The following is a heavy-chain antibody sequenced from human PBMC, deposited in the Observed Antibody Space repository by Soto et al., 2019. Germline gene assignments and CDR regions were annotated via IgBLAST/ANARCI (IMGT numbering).Heavy chain of an antibody. CDR3: ARVEESGYYDYWSGYYHNWFDP. Sequence: SDTLSLTCTVSGVSISSGGYYWILIRQHPGKGLEWIGYIYYSGSTYYNPSLKSRVTISVDTSKNQFSLKLSSVTAADTAVYYCARVEESGYYDYWSGYYHNWFDPWGQGTLVTVSS. CDR2: IYYSGST. V-gene: IGHV4-31*03. J-gene: IGHJ5*02. D-gene: IGHD3-3*01. CDR1: GVSISSGGYY.